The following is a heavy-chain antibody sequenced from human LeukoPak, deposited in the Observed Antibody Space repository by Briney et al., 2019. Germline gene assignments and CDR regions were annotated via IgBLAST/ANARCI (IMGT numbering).Heavy chain of an antibody. J-gene: IGHJ5*02. V-gene: IGHV4-34*01. D-gene: IGHD3-3*01. Sequence: KPSETLSLTCAVYGGSFSGYYWSWIRQPPGKGLEWIGEINHSGSTNYNPSLKSRVTISVDTSKNQFSLKLSSVTAADTAVYYCARGGFYYDFWSGYYTSHGWFVPWGQGTLVTDSS. CDR3: ARGGFYYDFWSGYYTSHGWFVP. CDR1: GGSFSGYY. CDR2: INHSGST.